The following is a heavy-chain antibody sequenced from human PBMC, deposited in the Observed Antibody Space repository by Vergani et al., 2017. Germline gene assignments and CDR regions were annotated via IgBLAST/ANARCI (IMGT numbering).Heavy chain of an antibody. V-gene: IGHV4-61*02. CDR3: ARRSGGYSGRKVHPLRTAFDV. Sequence: QVQLQASGPGRVKPSQTLSLTCTMSGGSISAGYYFWSWIRQPAGKGLEWLGHISTSGNASHSPSLKTRVSMSVDTSKNQFSLTVTSVTAADTAIYFCARRSGGYSGRKVHPLRTAFDVWRHGGVVTVSS. D-gene: IGHD5-12*01. J-gene: IGHJ3*01. CDR1: GGSISAGYYF. CDR2: ISTSGNA.